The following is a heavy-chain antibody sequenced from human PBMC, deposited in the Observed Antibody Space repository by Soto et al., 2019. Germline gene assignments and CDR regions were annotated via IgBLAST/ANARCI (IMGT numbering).Heavy chain of an antibody. CDR3: AASSKRGITIFGVPDYYYYMDV. J-gene: IGHJ6*03. V-gene: IGHV1-58*02. D-gene: IGHD3-3*01. CDR2: IVVGSGNT. Sequence: GASVKVSCKASGFTFTSSAMQWVRQARGQRLEWIGWIVVGSGNTNYAQKFQERVTITRDMSTSTAYMELSSLRSEDTAVYYCAASSKRGITIFGVPDYYYYMDVWGKGTTVTVSS. CDR1: GFTFTSSA.